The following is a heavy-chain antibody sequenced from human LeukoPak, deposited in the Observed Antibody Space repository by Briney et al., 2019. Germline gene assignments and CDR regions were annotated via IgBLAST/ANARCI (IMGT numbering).Heavy chain of an antibody. D-gene: IGHD6-6*01. CDR1: GGSISSSSYY. CDR2: IYYSGST. Sequence: SETLSLTCTVSGGSISSSSYYWGWIRQPPGKGLEWIGSIYYSGSTYYNPSLKSRVTISVDTSKNQFSLKLSSVTAADTAVYYCASLRGSLVDYWGQGTLVTVSS. V-gene: IGHV4-39*07. J-gene: IGHJ4*02. CDR3: ASLRGSLVDY.